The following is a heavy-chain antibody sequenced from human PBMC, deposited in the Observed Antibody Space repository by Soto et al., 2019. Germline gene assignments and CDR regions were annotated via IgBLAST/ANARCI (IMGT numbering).Heavy chain of an antibody. V-gene: IGHV3-11*06. CDR2: ISMSMSRSYT. D-gene: IGHD2-2*02. CDR1: GFTFSDYY. J-gene: IGHJ4*02. Sequence: QVQLVESGGGLVKPGGSLTLSCAASGFTFSDYYMSWIRQAPGKGLEWVSYISMSMSRSYTSYADSVKGRFTISRDNAKNSLYLQMNSLRAEDTAVYYCARDQCSSTSCYTAYFDYWGQGTLVTVSS. CDR3: ARDQCSSTSCYTAYFDY.